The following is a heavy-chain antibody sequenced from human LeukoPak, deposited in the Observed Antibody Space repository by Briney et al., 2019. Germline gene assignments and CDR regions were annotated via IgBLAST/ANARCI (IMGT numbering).Heavy chain of an antibody. CDR1: GFTFSNSW. V-gene: IGHV3-7*01. CDR3: MDFGHSD. Sequence: GGSLRLSCAASGFTFSNSWMTWVRQVPGKGLEWVATINGEGSDKYYVDSVKGRFIISRDNAKNSLHLQMSSLRVEDTAVYYCMDFGHSDWGQGTLVTVSS. J-gene: IGHJ4*02. CDR2: INGEGSDK. D-gene: IGHD3/OR15-3a*01.